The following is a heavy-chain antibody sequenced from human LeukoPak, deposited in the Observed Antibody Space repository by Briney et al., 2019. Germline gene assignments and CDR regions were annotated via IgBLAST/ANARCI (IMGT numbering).Heavy chain of an antibody. CDR1: GFTFSSYW. Sequence: GSLRLSCAASGFTFSSYWMSWVRQAPGKGLEWVANIKQDGSEKYYVDSVKGRFTISRDNAKNSLYLQMNSLRAEDTAVYYCVLRYCSGGSCSFDYWGQGTLVTVSS. J-gene: IGHJ4*02. CDR3: VLRYCSGGSCSFDY. D-gene: IGHD2-15*01. CDR2: IKQDGSEK. V-gene: IGHV3-7*01.